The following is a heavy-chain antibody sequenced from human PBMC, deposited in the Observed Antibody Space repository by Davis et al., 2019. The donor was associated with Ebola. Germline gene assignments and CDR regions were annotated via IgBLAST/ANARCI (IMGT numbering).Heavy chain of an antibody. CDR1: GFTFSSYS. V-gene: IGHV3-21*01. CDR2: ISSSSSYI. Sequence: PGGSLRLSCAASGFTFSSYSMNWVRQAPGKGLGWVSSISSSSSYIYYADSVKGRFTISRDNAKNSLYLQMNSLRAEDTAVYYCARDLGFNWFDPWGQGTLVTVSS. J-gene: IGHJ5*02. CDR3: ARDLGFNWFDP.